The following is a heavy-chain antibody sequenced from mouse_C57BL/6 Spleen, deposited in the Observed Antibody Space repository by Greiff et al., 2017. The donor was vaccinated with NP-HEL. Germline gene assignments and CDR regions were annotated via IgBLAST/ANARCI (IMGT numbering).Heavy chain of an antibody. J-gene: IGHJ2*01. Sequence: EVQLQQSGAELVRPGASVKLSCTASGFNIKDDYMHWVKQRPEQGLEWIGWIDPENGDTEYASKFQGKATITADTSSNTAYLQLSSLTSKNTAVYYCTREGYFDDWGQGTTLTVSS. CDR1: GFNIKDDY. V-gene: IGHV14-4*01. CDR3: TREGYFDD. CDR2: IDPENGDT.